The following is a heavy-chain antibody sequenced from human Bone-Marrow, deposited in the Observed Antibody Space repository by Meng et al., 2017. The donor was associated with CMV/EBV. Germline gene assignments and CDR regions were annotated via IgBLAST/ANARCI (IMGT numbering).Heavy chain of an antibody. V-gene: IGHV1-69*10. CDR1: GGTFSSYA. CDR2: IIPILGIA. J-gene: IGHJ6*02. CDR3: ARDRVLRGVNGMDV. Sequence: SVKVSCKASGGTFSSYAISWVRQAPGQGLEWMGAIIPILGIANYPQKFQGRVTITADKSTSTAYMELRSLRSDDTAVYYCARDRVLRGVNGMDVWGQGTTVTVSS. D-gene: IGHD3-10*01.